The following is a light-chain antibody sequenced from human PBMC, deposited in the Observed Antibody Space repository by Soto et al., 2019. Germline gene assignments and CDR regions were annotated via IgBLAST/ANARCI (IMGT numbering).Light chain of an antibody. CDR1: QDISNY. Sequence: IQMIQSPSSLSASVGDRVTITCQASQDISNYLNWYQQKPGKAPKLLIYDASNLETGVPSRFSGSGSGTDFTFTISSLQPQDTATYYCQQDDNPPLTFRGGTKV. CDR2: DAS. CDR3: QQDDNPPLT. J-gene: IGKJ4*01. V-gene: IGKV1-33*01.